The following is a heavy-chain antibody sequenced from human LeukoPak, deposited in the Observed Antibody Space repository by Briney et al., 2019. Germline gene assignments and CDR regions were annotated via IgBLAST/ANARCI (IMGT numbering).Heavy chain of an antibody. D-gene: IGHD3-10*01. CDR1: GASITRYF. CDR2: ISSGGST. CDR3: ARLRSGSIIDY. Sequence: PSETLSLTCTVSGASITRYFWNWIRQPPGKELEWIGYISSGGSTNYNPSLKSRVTISVDTSESQFSLKLRSVTATDTAVYYCARLRSGSIIDYWGQGTLVTVSS. J-gene: IGHJ4*02. V-gene: IGHV4-4*08.